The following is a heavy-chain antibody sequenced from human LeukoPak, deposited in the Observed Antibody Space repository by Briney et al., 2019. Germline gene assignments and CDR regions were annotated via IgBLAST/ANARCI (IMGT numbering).Heavy chain of an antibody. Sequence: TGGSLRLSCAASGFTFSSYAMSWVRQAPGKGLEWVSVIYSGGSTYYADSVKGRFTISRDNSKNTLYLQMNSLRAEDTAVYYCARGTYYYGSGTYYNVGYFDYWGQGTLVTVSS. D-gene: IGHD3-10*01. V-gene: IGHV3-53*01. CDR2: IYSGGST. J-gene: IGHJ4*02. CDR3: ARGTYYYGSGTYYNVGYFDY. CDR1: GFTFSSYA.